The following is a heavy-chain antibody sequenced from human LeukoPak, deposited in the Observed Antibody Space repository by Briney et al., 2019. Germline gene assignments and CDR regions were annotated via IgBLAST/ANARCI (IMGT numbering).Heavy chain of an antibody. CDR2: ISYDGSNK. D-gene: IGHD4-23*01. Sequence: PGGSLRLSCAASGFTFSNYAIHWVRQAPGKGLEWVAIISYDGSNKYYADSVKGRFTISRDNSKNTLYLQMNSLRVEDTALYYCARVRSVGGNPHAFNIWGQGTMVTVSS. CDR3: ARVRSVGGNPHAFNI. J-gene: IGHJ3*02. CDR1: GFTFSNYA. V-gene: IGHV3-30-3*01.